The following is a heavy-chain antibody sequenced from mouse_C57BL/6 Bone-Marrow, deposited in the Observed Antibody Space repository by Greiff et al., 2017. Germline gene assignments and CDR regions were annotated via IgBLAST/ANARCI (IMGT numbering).Heavy chain of an antibody. CDR2: IDPSDSYT. D-gene: IGHD3-3*01. V-gene: IGHV1-69*01. J-gene: IGHJ2*01. Sequence: QVQLQQPGAELVMPGASVKLSCKASGYTFTGYWMHWVKQRPGQGLEWIGEIDPSDSYTNYNQKFKGKSTLTVDKSSSTAYMQLSSLTSEDSAVYYCARRGPYFDYWGQGTTLTVSS. CDR3: ARRGPYFDY. CDR1: GYTFTGYW.